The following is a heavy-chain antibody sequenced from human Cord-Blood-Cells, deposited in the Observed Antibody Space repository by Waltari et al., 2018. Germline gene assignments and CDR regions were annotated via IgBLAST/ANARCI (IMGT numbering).Heavy chain of an antibody. V-gene: IGHV4-39*01. Sequence: QLQLQESGPGLVKPSETLSLTCTVSGGSISSSSYYWGWIRQPPGKGLEWIGSIYYSGSTYYNPSLKSRVTISVDTSKNQFSRKLSSVTAADTAVYYCASIAVAGLLFDYWGQGTLVTVSS. J-gene: IGHJ4*02. CDR2: IYYSGST. CDR1: GGSISSSSYY. CDR3: ASIAVAGLLFDY. D-gene: IGHD6-19*01.